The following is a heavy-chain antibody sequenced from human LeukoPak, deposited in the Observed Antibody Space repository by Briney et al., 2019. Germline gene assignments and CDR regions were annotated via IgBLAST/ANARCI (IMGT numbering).Heavy chain of an antibody. CDR2: ISYDGRNK. J-gene: IGHJ4*02. Sequence: GGSLRLSCEASGFTFNNYGMHWVRQAPGKGLEWVALISYDGRNKHYPDSVKGRFTISRDISTDTLWLQMDSLRTEDTAVYYCAKGPLRGTAAAIDYWGQGTLVTVSS. V-gene: IGHV3-30*18. D-gene: IGHD2-2*01. CDR1: GFTFNNYG. CDR3: AKGPLRGTAAAIDY.